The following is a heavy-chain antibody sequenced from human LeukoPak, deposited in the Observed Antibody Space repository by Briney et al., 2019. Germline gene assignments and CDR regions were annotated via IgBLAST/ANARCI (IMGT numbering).Heavy chain of an antibody. Sequence: GGSLRLSCVASGFTFNTYVMHWVRQAPGKGLEYVSLINGNGVSPYFANSMKDRFTISRDNSRSTMYLQMGSLRVEDTAVYYCARAQLQNDALDIWGQGTMVTVSS. J-gene: IGHJ3*02. CDR1: GFTFNTYV. CDR2: INGNGVSP. D-gene: IGHD2-2*01. CDR3: ARAQLQNDALDI. V-gene: IGHV3-64*01.